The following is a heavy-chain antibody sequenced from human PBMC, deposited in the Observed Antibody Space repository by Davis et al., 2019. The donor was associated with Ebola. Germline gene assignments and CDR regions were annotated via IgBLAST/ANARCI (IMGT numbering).Heavy chain of an antibody. D-gene: IGHD3-10*02. Sequence: ASVKVSCKASGYIFTSYAIHWVRQAPGQRLEWMGWISAYNGNTNYAQKLQGRVTMTTDTSTSTAYMELRSLRSDDTAVYYCAREPMFYGMDVWGQGTTVTVSS. CDR3: AREPMFYGMDV. V-gene: IGHV1-18*01. J-gene: IGHJ6*02. CDR1: GYIFTSYA. CDR2: ISAYNGNT.